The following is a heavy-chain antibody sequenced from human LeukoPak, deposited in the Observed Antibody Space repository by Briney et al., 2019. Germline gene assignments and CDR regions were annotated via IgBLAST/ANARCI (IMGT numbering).Heavy chain of an antibody. Sequence: GGSLRLSCAASGFTFSSYGMSSVRQAPGKGLEWVSAISGSGGSTYYADSVKGRFTISRDNSKNTLYLQMNSLRAEDRAVYYCARELSDEGYSCGYDYWGQGTLVTVSS. D-gene: IGHD5-18*01. CDR1: GFTFSSYG. CDR2: ISGSGGST. CDR3: ARELSDEGYSCGYDY. J-gene: IGHJ4*01. V-gene: IGHV3-23*01.